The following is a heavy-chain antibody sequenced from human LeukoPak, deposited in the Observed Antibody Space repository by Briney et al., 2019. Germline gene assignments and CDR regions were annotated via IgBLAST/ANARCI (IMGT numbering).Heavy chain of an antibody. CDR2: ISSSSSYI. D-gene: IGHD3-22*01. Sequence: GGSLRLSCAASGFTFSSYTMNWVRQAPGKGLEWFSSISSSSSYINNADSVKGRFTISGDNAKNSLYLQMNSLRAEDTAVYYCARLPIVVITSGGYWGQGTLVTVSS. J-gene: IGHJ4*02. CDR3: ARLPIVVITSGGY. CDR1: GFTFSSYT. V-gene: IGHV3-21*04.